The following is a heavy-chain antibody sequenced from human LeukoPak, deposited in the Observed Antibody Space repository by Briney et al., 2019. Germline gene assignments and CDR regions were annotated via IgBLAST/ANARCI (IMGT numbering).Heavy chain of an antibody. Sequence: PGGSLRLSCAASGFTFSNYAMHWVRQAPGKGLEWVAVISYDGSNKYYTDSVKGRFTTSRDNSNNTLYLQMNSLRAEDTAVYYCARALVVINSYFQYWGQGTLVTVSS. CDR2: ISYDGSNK. CDR1: GFTFSNYA. D-gene: IGHD3-22*01. V-gene: IGHV3-30*04. J-gene: IGHJ1*01. CDR3: ARALVVINSYFQY.